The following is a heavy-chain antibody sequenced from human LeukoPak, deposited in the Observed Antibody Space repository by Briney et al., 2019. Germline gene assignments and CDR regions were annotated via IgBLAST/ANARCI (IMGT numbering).Heavy chain of an antibody. CDR2: ISSSGSTI. CDR3: ARVTRQEYDYVWGSYPPGGYFDY. Sequence: GGSLRLSCAASGFTFSSYEMNWVRQAPGKGLEWVSYISSSGSTIYYADSVKGRFTISRDNAKNSLYLQINSLRAEDTAVYYCARVTRQEYDYVWGSYPPGGYFDYWGQGTLVTVSS. J-gene: IGHJ4*02. CDR1: GFTFSSYE. V-gene: IGHV3-48*03. D-gene: IGHD3-16*02.